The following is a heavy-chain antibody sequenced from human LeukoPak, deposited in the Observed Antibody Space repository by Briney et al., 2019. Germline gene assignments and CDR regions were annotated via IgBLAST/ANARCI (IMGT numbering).Heavy chain of an antibody. Sequence: EASVKVSCKASGYTFTGYYIHWVRQGPGQGLEWMGWINPNSGVTDYAQKFQGRVTMTRDTSISTAYMELSRLSSDDTAVYYCARDYQTEVPDYWGQGTLVTVSS. J-gene: IGHJ4*02. V-gene: IGHV1-2*02. CDR1: GYTFTGYY. CDR2: INPNSGVT. CDR3: ARDYQTEVPDY.